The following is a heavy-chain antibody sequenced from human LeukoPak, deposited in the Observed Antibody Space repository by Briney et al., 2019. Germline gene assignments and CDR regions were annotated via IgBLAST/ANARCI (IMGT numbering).Heavy chain of an antibody. V-gene: IGHV1-8*01. CDR3: AGCSSTSCYDYLQH. CDR2: MSLNSGNT. J-gene: IGHJ1*01. CDR1: GYTFTNYD. Sequence: ASVKVSCKASGYTFTNYDINWVRQAPGQGLEWMGYMSLNSGNTGYAQNFQGRVTMTSSASISTVYMELSSLTSDDTAVYYCAGCSSTSCYDYLQHWGQGTQVTVSS. D-gene: IGHD2-2*01.